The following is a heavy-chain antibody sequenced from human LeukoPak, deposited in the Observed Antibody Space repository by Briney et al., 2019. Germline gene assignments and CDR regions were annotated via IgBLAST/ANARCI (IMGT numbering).Heavy chain of an antibody. D-gene: IGHD3-3*01. CDR2: FDPEDGEI. CDR3: AAGIRVFGVVMGSAYDI. CDR1: EYTVSKLS. Sequence: GASVKVSCKVSEYTVSKLSMHWVRQAPGKGLEWMGGFDPEDGEIMYAQKFQGRVTMTEDTSTDTGYMELSSLRSEDTAVYYCAAGIRVFGVVMGSAYDIWGQGTMVTVSS. V-gene: IGHV1-24*01. J-gene: IGHJ3*02.